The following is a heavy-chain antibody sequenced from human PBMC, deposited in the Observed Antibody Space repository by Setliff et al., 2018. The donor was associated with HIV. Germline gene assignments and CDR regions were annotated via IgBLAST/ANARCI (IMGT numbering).Heavy chain of an antibody. J-gene: IGHJ4*02. V-gene: IGHV1-69*10. CDR2: IIPIARIP. CDR1: GGTFSSYA. D-gene: IGHD5-12*01. Sequence: SVKVSCKTPGGTFSSYAISWVRQAPGQGLAWMGGIIPIARIPNYAQKFQDRVTITADESTSTVYMEISSLTSEDTALYYCARGPLYGYDRGYFDYWGQGTLVTVSS. CDR3: ARGPLYGYDRGYFDY.